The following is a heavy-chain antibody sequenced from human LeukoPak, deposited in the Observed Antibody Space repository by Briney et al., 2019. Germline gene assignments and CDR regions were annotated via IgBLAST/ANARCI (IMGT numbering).Heavy chain of an antibody. J-gene: IGHJ4*02. Sequence: GGSLRLSCAASGFTFSSYAMSWVRQAPGEGLELVSGISGSGSSTYYADSVKGRFTISRDNSKNTLYLQMNSLRAEDTAVYYCAKRLSNWVSVDSWGQGTLVTVSS. CDR3: AKRLSNWVSVDS. CDR1: GFTFSSYA. V-gene: IGHV3-23*01. D-gene: IGHD1-1*01. CDR2: ISGSGSST.